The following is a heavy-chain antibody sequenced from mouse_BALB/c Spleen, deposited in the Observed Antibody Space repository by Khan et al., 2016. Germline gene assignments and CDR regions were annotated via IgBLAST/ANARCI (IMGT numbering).Heavy chain of an antibody. J-gene: IGHJ4*01. CDR1: GYTFTNYG. V-gene: IGHV9-3-1*01. D-gene: IGHD2-3*01. CDR3: ASIYDGYYVGLYCAMDY. CDR2: INTYTGEP. Sequence: QIQLVQSGPELKKPGETVKISCKASGYTFTNYGMNWVKQAPGKGLKWMGWINTYTGEPTFADDFKGRFAFSLETSASTAYLQINNLKNEDTATYFCASIYDGYYVGLYCAMDYWGQGTSVTVSS.